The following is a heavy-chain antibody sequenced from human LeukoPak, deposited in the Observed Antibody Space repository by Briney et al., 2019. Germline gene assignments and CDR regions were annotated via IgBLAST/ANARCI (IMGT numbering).Heavy chain of an antibody. J-gene: IGHJ4*02. D-gene: IGHD7-27*01. CDR1: GYTFTSYD. CDR3: ARGPPNWGYDY. Sequence: ASVKVSCKASGYTFTSYDFNWVRQATGQRPEWMGWMSPNSGDTGYAQKFQDRVTMTRNASISTAYMGLSSLRSDDTAVYYCARGPPNWGYDYWGPGTLVTVSS. V-gene: IGHV1-8*01. CDR2: MSPNSGDT.